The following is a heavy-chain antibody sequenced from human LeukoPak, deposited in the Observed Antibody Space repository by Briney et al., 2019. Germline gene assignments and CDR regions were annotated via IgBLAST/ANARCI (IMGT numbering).Heavy chain of an antibody. CDR1: GFTFSDYW. Sequence: GGSLRLPCAASGFTFSDYWMHWVRQAPGKGLVWISRINPDGSNTIYADSVKGRFTISRDNAKNSLYLQMNSLRAEDTAVYYCARDLRGYSGYDSGDYWGQGTLVTVSS. CDR3: ARDLRGYSGYDSGDY. J-gene: IGHJ4*02. CDR2: INPDGSNT. V-gene: IGHV3-74*01. D-gene: IGHD5-12*01.